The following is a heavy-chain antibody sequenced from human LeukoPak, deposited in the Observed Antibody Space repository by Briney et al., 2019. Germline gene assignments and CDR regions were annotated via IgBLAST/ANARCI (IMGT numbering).Heavy chain of an antibody. J-gene: IGHJ4*02. CDR2: ISGSGGST. D-gene: IGHD1-26*01. CDR1: GFIFSNYA. V-gene: IGHV3-23*01. CDR3: AVSGRHFSGY. Sequence: GGSLRLSCEASGFIFSNYAMSWVRQAPGKGLEWVSVISGSGGSTYYADSVKGRFTISRDNSKNTLYLQMNSLRVEDTAVYYCAVSGRHFSGYWGQGTLVTVSS.